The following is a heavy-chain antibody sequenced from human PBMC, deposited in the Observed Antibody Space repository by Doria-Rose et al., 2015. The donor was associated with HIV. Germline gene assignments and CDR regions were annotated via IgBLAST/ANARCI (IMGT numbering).Heavy chain of an antibody. CDR2: IFSDDER. CDR1: GVSLSSPGMG. Sequence: QVTLKESGPVLVKPTETLTLTCTVSGVSLSSPGMGVSWIRQPPGKALEWLAHIFSDDERSYKTSLKSRLTIYRGTSKSQVVLTMTDMDPVDTATYYCARIKSSRWYHKYYFDFWGQGTLVIASA. D-gene: IGHD6-13*01. V-gene: IGHV2-26*01. CDR3: ARIKSSRWYHKYYFDF. J-gene: IGHJ4*02.